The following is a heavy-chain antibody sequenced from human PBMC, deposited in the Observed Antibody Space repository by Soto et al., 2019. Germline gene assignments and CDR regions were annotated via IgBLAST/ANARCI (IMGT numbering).Heavy chain of an antibody. CDR2: FDPEDGET. CDR1: GYTLTELS. D-gene: IGHD3-9*01. J-gene: IGHJ3*02. V-gene: IGHV1-24*01. Sequence: ASVKVSCKVSGYTLTELSMHWVRQAPGKGLEWMGGFDPEDGETIYAQKFQGRVTMTEDTSTDTAYMELSSLRSEDTAVYYCATLRYFDWFRDVFDIWGQGTMVTVSS. CDR3: ATLRYFDWFRDVFDI.